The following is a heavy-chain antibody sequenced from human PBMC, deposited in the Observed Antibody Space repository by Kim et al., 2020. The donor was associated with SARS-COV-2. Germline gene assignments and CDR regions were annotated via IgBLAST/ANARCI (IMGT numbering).Heavy chain of an antibody. D-gene: IGHD6-13*01. CDR3: ASAPYSSSNNWFDP. Sequence: NPSLKRRVTISVDTSKNQFSLKLSSVTAAETAVYYCASAPYSSSNNWFDPWGQGTLVTVSS. J-gene: IGHJ5*02. V-gene: IGHV4-34*01.